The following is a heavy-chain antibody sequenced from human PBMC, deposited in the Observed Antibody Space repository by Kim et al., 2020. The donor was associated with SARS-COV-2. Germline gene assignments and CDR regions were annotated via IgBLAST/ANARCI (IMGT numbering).Heavy chain of an antibody. CDR3: ARGARGWRTYYDFWSGYFPRGY. Sequence: ASVKVSCKASGYTFTSYAMNWVRQAPGQGLEWMGWINTNTGNPTYAQGFTGRFVFSLDTSVSTAYLQISSLKAEDTAVYYCARGARGWRTYYDFWSGYFPRGYWGQGTLVTVSS. CDR2: INTNTGNP. CDR1: GYTFTSYA. J-gene: IGHJ4*02. D-gene: IGHD3-3*01. V-gene: IGHV7-4-1*02.